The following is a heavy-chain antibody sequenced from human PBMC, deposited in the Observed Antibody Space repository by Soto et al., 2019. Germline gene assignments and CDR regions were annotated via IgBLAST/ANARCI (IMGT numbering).Heavy chain of an antibody. CDR3: ARALGYSGYAGMDV. Sequence: QVQLVQSGGEVKKPGASVKVSCKASGYTFTIYGINWVRQAPGQGLEWMGWISPDNGNTNYAQKLQGRVTMTTDTSTSTAYMKLRSLRSDHTAVYYCARALGYSGYAGMDVWGQGTTVTVSS. CDR2: ISPDNGNT. J-gene: IGHJ6*02. CDR1: GYTFTIYG. V-gene: IGHV1-18*01. D-gene: IGHD5-12*01.